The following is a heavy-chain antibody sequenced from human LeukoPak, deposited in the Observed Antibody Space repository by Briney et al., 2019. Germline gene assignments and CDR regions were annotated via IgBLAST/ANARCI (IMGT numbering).Heavy chain of an antibody. CDR3: ARTSYSSTWHSDY. CDR1: GYTFTSYG. J-gene: IGHJ4*02. Sequence: ASVKVSCKASGYTFTSYGINWVRQAPGQGPEWVGWISGHNANTNYGRKFQGRVTMTTDTSTSTAYMELRSLTFDDTAIYCCARTSYSSTWHSDYWGQGTLVAVSS. V-gene: IGHV1-18*01. D-gene: IGHD6-13*01. CDR2: ISGHNANT.